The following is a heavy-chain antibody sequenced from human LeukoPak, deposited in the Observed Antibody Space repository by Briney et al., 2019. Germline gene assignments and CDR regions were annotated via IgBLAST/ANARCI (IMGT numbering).Heavy chain of an antibody. D-gene: IGHD2-8*02. V-gene: IGHV4-61*01. J-gene: IGHJ4*02. CDR2: VRSSGST. CDR3: ARGVLVGATGHHFAY. CDR1: GASVSSDNYY. Sequence: SSETLSLTCTVSGASVSSDNYYWGWIRQHPGEGLEWIGYVRSSGSTNYNPSLKSRVAILVDTPKNQFTLNLSSVTAADTAVYYCARGVLVGATGHHFAYWGQGALVTVSS.